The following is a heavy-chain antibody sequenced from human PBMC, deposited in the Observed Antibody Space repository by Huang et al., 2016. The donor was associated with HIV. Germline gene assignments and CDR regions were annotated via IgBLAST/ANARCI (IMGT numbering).Heavy chain of an antibody. Sequence: QLLLQESGPGLVKPSEALALTCAVSGGSIRSSDYHWGWIRQPPGKGLAWIGSVYYKGSTHYSPSLKRRGTIAVDTSKNRFFLNLTSMTAADTAVYYCARHREGPVAYYSGWGSHLNYMDVWGRGRTVVVSS. CDR1: GGSIRSSDYH. CDR3: ARHREGPVAYYSGWGSHLNYMDV. CDR2: VYYKGST. J-gene: IGHJ6*03. D-gene: IGHD3-10*01. V-gene: IGHV4-39*01.